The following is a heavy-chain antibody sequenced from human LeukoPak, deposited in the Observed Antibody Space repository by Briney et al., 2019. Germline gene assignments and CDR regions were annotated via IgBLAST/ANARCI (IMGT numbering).Heavy chain of an antibody. CDR3: ASRYYDSSGYNYPDAFDI. D-gene: IGHD3-22*01. CDR2: TYYSGST. V-gene: IGHV4-59*08. Sequence: SETLSLTCTVSGGSISSYYWSWIRQPPGKGLEWIGYTYYSGSTYYNPSLKSRVTISVDTSKNQFSLKLSSVTAADTAVYYCASRYYDSSGYNYPDAFDIWGQGTMVTVSS. J-gene: IGHJ3*02. CDR1: GGSISSYY.